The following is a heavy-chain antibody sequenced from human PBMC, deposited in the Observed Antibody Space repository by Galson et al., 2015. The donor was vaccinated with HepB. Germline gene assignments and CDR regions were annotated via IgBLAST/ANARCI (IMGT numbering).Heavy chain of an antibody. D-gene: IGHD3-10*01. J-gene: IGHJ6*02. V-gene: IGHV3-48*02. CDR1: GFTFSSYS. CDR3: ARSLLYYYYGMDV. CDR2: ISSSSTI. Sequence: SLRLSCAASGFTFSSYSMNWVRQAPGKGLEWVSYISSSSTIYYADSVKGRFTISRDNAKNSLYLQMNSLRDEDTAVYYCARSLLYYYYGMDVWGQGTTVTVSS.